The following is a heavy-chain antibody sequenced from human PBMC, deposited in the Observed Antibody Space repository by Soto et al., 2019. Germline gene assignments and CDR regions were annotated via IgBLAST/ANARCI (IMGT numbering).Heavy chain of an antibody. D-gene: IGHD3-10*01. CDR1: GYTFTSYD. Sequence: QVQLVQSGAEVKKPGASVKVSCKASGYTFTSYDINWVRQATGQGLEWMGWMNPNSGNTGYAQKFRGRVTMTRNTSISTAYMELSSLRSEDTAVYYCARGGRWFGETLYYFDYWGQGTLVTVSS. V-gene: IGHV1-8*01. J-gene: IGHJ4*02. CDR3: ARGGRWFGETLYYFDY. CDR2: MNPNSGNT.